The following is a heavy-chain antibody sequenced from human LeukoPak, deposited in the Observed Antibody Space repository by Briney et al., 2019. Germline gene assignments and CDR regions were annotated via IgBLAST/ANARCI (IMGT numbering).Heavy chain of an antibody. CDR3: ARGWGIPAPISWFDP. V-gene: IGHV1-69*05. CDR2: IVPIFGKT. J-gene: IGHJ5*02. D-gene: IGHD2-2*01. Sequence: SVKVSCKASGGSFSSNIIGWVRQAPGQGLEWMGGIVPIFGKTKYAQKFQGRVTITTDESSSTAYMELSSLRSDDTAIYYCARGWGIPAPISWFDPWGQGTLVTVFS. CDR1: GGSFSSNI.